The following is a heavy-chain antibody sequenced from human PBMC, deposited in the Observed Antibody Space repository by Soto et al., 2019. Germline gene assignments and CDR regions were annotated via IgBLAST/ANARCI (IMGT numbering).Heavy chain of an antibody. D-gene: IGHD3-10*01. CDR2: MNPNSGNT. CDR3: ARGGQMVRGVIGPLGVMDV. J-gene: IGHJ6*02. CDR1: GYTFTSYD. Sequence: QVQLVQSGAEVKKPGASVKVSCKASGYTFTSYDINWVRQATGQGLEWMGWMNPNSGNTGYAQKFQGRVTMTADESTSTAYMELSSLRSEDTAVYYCARGGQMVRGVIGPLGVMDVWGQGTTVTVSS. V-gene: IGHV1-8*01.